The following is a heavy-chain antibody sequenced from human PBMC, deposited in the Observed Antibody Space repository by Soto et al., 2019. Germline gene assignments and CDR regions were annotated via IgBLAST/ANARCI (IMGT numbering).Heavy chain of an antibody. J-gene: IGHJ5*02. CDR3: ARGRIVVVPAATAHPNWFDP. CDR2: INHSGST. Sequence: PSETLSLTCAVYGGSFSGYYWSWIRQPPGKGLEWIEEINHSGSTNYNPSLKSRVTISVDTSKNQFSLKLSSVTAADTAVYYCARGRIVVVPAATAHPNWFDPWGQGTLVTVSS. V-gene: IGHV4-34*01. CDR1: GGSFSGYY. D-gene: IGHD2-2*01.